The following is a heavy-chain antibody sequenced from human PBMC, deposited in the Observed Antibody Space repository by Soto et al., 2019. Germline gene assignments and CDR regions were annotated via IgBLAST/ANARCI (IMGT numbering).Heavy chain of an antibody. CDR1: GAAVSSGY. J-gene: IGHJ5*02. D-gene: IGHD3-22*01. V-gene: IGHV4-59*02. CDR3: ARSYYDTTGFAVDP. CDR2: MYFGGSF. Sequence: SETLSLTCTVSGAAVSSGYWSWIRQPPGKGLEWIGFMYFGGSFNYNPSLTSRVTISVETSKNQFSMKMTSVTAADTAVYYCARSYYDTTGFAVDPWGQGTLVTVSS.